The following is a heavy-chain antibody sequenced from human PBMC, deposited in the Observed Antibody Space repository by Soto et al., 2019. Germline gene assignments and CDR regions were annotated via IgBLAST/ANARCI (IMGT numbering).Heavy chain of an antibody. V-gene: IGHV4-59*01. Sequence: SETLSLTCTVSGGSISSYYWSWIRQPPGKGLEWIGYIYYSGSTNYNPSLKSRVTISVDTSKNQFSLKLSSVTAADTAVYYCARVTLSYGDSQYYYYGIDVWGQGTTVTVSS. CDR2: IYYSGST. J-gene: IGHJ6*02. CDR1: GGSISSYY. CDR3: ARVTLSYGDSQYYYYGIDV. D-gene: IGHD4-17*01.